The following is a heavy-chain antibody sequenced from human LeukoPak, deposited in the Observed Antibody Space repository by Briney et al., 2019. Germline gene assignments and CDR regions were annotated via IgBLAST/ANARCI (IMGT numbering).Heavy chain of an antibody. J-gene: IGHJ4*02. CDR1: GFTFSSYS. Sequence: RGSLRLSCAASGFTFSSYSTNWVRQAPGKGLEWVSYISSSSSTIYYADSVKGRFTISRDNAKNSLYLQMNSLRAEDTAVYYCARDPLETYYYDSSGYSMDYWGQGTLVTVSS. V-gene: IGHV3-48*01. D-gene: IGHD3-22*01. CDR2: ISSSSSTI. CDR3: ARDPLETYYYDSSGYSMDY.